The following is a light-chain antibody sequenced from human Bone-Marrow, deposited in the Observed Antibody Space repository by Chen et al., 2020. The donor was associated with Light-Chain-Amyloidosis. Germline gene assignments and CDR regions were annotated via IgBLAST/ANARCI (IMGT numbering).Light chain of an antibody. Sequence: QSALTQPPSVSGSPGQSITLSCPGTSSDVGGVNPVSWYQHHPSKAPKLYIYEVTNRPSRVPARFACSKSDNTAYLTSAGLQTEDEADYVCSSYTMTNTLVFGSGTRVTVL. J-gene: IGLJ1*01. CDR1: SSDVGGVNP. CDR3: SSYTMTNTLV. V-gene: IGLV2-14*01. CDR2: EVT.